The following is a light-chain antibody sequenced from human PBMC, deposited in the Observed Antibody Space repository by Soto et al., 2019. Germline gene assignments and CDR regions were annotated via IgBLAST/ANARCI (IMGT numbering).Light chain of an antibody. J-gene: IGKJ4*01. CDR1: QSIRSW. CDR2: DAY. V-gene: IGKV1-5*01. CDR3: QQYESYSPLT. Sequence: DIQMTQSPSILSASVGDRVTITCRASQSIRSWLAWYQQKPGKAPKLLIYDAYSLDSGVPSRFSGRRSGTEFTLPSAGLQPEDFATYYCQQYESYSPLTFGGGNKVEIK.